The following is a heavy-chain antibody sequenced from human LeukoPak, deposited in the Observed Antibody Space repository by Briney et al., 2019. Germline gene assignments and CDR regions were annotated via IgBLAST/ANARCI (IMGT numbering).Heavy chain of an antibody. D-gene: IGHD6-19*01. J-gene: IGHJ4*02. V-gene: IGHV3-48*03. CDR1: GFTFSSYE. CDR3: ARISSLAVAGIN. CDR2: ISSSGSTI. Sequence: GGSQRLSCAASGFTFSSYEMNWVRQAPGKGLEWVSYISSSGSTIYYADSVKGRFTISRDNAKNSLYLQMNSLRAEDTAVYYCARISSLAVAGINWGQGTLVTVSS.